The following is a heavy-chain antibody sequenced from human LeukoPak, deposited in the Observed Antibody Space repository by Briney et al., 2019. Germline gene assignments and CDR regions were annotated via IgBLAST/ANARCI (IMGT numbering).Heavy chain of an antibody. D-gene: IGHD3-3*01. V-gene: IGHV4-30-4*01. CDR2: IHDSGST. J-gene: IGHJ5*02. CDR1: GGSISSGDYH. Sequence: PSQTLSLTCTVSGGSISSGDYHWNWTRQPPGEGLEWIGFIHDSGSTYYNLSLKSRIIISRDVSKKQFSLELSSVTAADTAVYYCARDVGVVIEAWFDPWGQGTLVTVSS. CDR3: ARDVGVVIEAWFDP.